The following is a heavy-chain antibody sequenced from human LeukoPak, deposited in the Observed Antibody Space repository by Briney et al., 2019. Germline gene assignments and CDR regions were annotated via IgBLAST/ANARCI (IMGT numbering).Heavy chain of an antibody. CDR1: GFTFSSYG. J-gene: IGHJ4*02. CDR3: AREITMVRGVPGGQDY. D-gene: IGHD3-10*01. V-gene: IGHV3-30*03. Sequence: GGSLRLSCAASGFTFSSYGMHWVRQAPGKGLEWVAVISYDGSNKYYADSVKGRFTISRDNSKNTLYLQMNSLRAEDTAVYYCAREITMVRGVPGGQDYWGQGTLVTVSS. CDR2: ISYDGSNK.